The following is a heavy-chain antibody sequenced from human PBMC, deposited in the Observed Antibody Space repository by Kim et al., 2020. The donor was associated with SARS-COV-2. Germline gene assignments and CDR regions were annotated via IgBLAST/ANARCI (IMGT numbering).Heavy chain of an antibody. V-gene: IGHV4-34*13. CDR3: ARERRDDSDGYYYFDY. Sequence: SLQRRVTISIDTTKNQFSLKLSSVTAADTAVYYCARERRDDSDGYYYFDYWGQGNLVTIPS. D-gene: IGHD3-22*01. J-gene: IGHJ4*02.